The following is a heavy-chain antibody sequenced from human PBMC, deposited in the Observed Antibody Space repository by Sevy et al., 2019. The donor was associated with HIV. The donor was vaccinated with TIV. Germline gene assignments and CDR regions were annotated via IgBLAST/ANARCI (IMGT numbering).Heavy chain of an antibody. Sequence: ASVKVSCKASGYTFTSYAMNWVRQAPGQGLEWMGWINTNTGNPTYAQGFTGRFVFSLDTSVSTAYLQISSLKAEDTAVYYCARVGLSGGYCSSTSCPAFPHYHYYGMDVWGQGTTVTVSS. CDR3: ARVGLSGGYCSSTSCPAFPHYHYYGMDV. CDR2: INTNTGNP. D-gene: IGHD2-2*01. V-gene: IGHV7-4-1*02. CDR1: GYTFTSYA. J-gene: IGHJ6*02.